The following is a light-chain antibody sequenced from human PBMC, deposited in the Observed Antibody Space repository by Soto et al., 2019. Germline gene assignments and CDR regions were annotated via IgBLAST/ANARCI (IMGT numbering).Light chain of an antibody. CDR2: KTS. CDR3: QQYTSYPRT. CDR1: QSLNSW. V-gene: IGKV1-5*03. Sequence: DIQMTQSPSTLSASVGDRVTITCRASQSLNSWLAWYQQKPGKATKLLIYKTSSLESGVPTRFSGRDPWTLFALGISSLQPDDFATYYCQQYTSYPRTFGPGTKVDI. J-gene: IGKJ3*01.